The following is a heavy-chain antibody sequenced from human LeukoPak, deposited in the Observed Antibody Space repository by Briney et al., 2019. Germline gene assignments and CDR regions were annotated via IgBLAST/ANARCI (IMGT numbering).Heavy chain of an antibody. CDR1: GYTFTTYY. Sequence: ASVKASCKASGYTFTTYYMHWMRQAPGQGLEWMGIIFPSGGSTNYAQNFQGRVTMTRDTSTSTVYMELSSLRSDDTAVYYCAGEVPRSSYFDYWGQGTLVTVSS. CDR3: AGEVPRSSYFDY. CDR2: IFPSGGST. V-gene: IGHV1-46*01. D-gene: IGHD3-16*02. J-gene: IGHJ4*02.